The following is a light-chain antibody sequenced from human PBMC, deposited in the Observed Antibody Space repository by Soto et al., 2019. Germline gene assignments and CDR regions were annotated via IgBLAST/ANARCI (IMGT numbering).Light chain of an antibody. V-gene: IGKV3-15*01. CDR3: QQYNIWPPGK. J-gene: IGKJ1*01. CDR2: GAS. Sequence: EIVMTQSPATLSVSPRERATLSCRASHSVSSNLAWYQKNRGQAPRLLTYGASTRPTGIPATFSGTGSATGFTFTISSLQSVDLAVYYCQQYNIWPPGKFRQGTKV. CDR1: HSVSSN.